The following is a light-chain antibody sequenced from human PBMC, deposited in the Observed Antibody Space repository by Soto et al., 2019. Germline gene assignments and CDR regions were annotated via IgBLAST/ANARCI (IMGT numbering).Light chain of an antibody. CDR1: QSISSY. CDR3: QQLKNYPIT. V-gene: IGKV1-39*01. Sequence: DIQMTQSPSSLSASVGDRFTITCRASQSISSYLNWYQQKPGKAPKLLIYAASALHSGVPSRFSGSGSGTDFTLTISSLQPEDFAIYFCQQLKNYPITFGQGTRLEIK. CDR2: AAS. J-gene: IGKJ5*01.